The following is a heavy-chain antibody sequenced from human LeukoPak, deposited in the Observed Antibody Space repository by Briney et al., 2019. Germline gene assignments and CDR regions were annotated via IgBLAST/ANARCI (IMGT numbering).Heavy chain of an antibody. CDR1: GGTFTGYY. V-gene: IGHV1-2*02. CDR2: INPTSGGT. CDR3: ARGEMITFGGVIVISTFDI. J-gene: IGHJ3*02. Sequence: ASVKVSCKASGGTFTGYYIQWVRQAPGQGLEWMGYINPTSGGTNYAQEFQGRVTMTRDTSISTAYMELSRLTSDDTAVYYCARGEMITFGGVIVISTFDIWGQGTMVTVS. D-gene: IGHD3-16*02.